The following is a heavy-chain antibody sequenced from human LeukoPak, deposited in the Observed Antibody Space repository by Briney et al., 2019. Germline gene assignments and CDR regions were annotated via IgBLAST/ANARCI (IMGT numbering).Heavy chain of an antibody. CDR1: GVTFSSYG. Sequence: PGGSLRPSCAASGVTFSSYGMHWVRQAPGKGLEWVGFTRNDGSNKYYADSVKGRFTISRNNYKSTLYLQMNSLRAEDTAVYYCAKDANSGYDYVGVLDYWGQGTLVTVSS. V-gene: IGHV3-30*02. D-gene: IGHD5-12*01. CDR2: TRNDGSNK. J-gene: IGHJ4*02. CDR3: AKDANSGYDYVGVLDY.